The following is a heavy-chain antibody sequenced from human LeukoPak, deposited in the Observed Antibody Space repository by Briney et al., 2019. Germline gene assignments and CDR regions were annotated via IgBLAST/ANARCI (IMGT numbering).Heavy chain of an antibody. CDR1: GFTFSSYE. Sequence: GGSLTLSCAAFGFTFSSYEMNWVRQAPGKGLEWVSYISSSGSTIYYADSVKGRFTISRDNAKNSLYLQMDSLRAEDTAVYYCARDRSSGWPGNIDYWGQGAPVTVSS. CDR2: ISSSGSTI. J-gene: IGHJ4*02. V-gene: IGHV3-48*03. D-gene: IGHD6-19*01. CDR3: ARDRSSGWPGNIDY.